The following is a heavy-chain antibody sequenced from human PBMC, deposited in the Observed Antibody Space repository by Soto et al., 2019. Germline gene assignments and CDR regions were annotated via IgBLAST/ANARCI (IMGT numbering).Heavy chain of an antibody. Sequence: QITLKESGPTLVKPTQTLTLTCTFSGFSLSTDDVGVDWIRQPPGKALDWLAVIYWDDDKRYSPSLKSRLTITKDTSKNQVVLTMTNMDSVDTVTYYCARTQYSISSFDYWGQGALVTVSS. CDR3: ARTQYSISSFDY. V-gene: IGHV2-5*02. CDR1: GFSLSTDDVG. J-gene: IGHJ4*02. CDR2: IYWDDDK. D-gene: IGHD6-6*01.